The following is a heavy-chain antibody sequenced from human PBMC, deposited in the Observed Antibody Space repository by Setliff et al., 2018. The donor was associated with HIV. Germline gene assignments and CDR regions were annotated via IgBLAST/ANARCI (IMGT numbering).Heavy chain of an antibody. CDR3: SKVSEHRTSSGSFYYYMDV. D-gene: IGHD6-6*01. CDR2: IIPLLGTA. J-gene: IGHJ6*03. V-gene: IGHV1-69*13. Sequence: GASVKVSCKASGGTFNINAVTWVRQAPGQGLEWVGAIIPLLGTANYAQKFQGRVTITADDSTSTVYTEVRSLRSADTAVYYCSKVSEHRTSSGSFYYYMDVWGEGTTVTVSS. CDR1: GGTFNINA.